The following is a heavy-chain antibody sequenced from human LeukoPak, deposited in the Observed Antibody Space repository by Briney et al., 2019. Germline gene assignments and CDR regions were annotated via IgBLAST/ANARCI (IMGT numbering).Heavy chain of an antibody. V-gene: IGHV1-18*01. CDR3: ARQYYYDSNGLPDY. J-gene: IGHJ4*02. Sequence: ASVKVSCKASGYTFTNYGISWVRQAPGQGLEWMGWISAYSGNTNYAQKLQGRVTITTDTSTSTAYMELRSLRSDDTAVYYCARQYYYDSNGLPDYWGQGTLVTVSS. CDR2: ISAYSGNT. CDR1: GYTFTNYG. D-gene: IGHD3-22*01.